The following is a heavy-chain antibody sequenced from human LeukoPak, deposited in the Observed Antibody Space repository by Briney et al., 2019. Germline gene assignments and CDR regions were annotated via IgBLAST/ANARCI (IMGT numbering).Heavy chain of an antibody. CDR1: GCTVSSNY. J-gene: IGHJ3*02. Sequence: GGSLRLSCAASGCTVSSNYMSWVRQAPGKGLEWVSVIYSGGSTYYADSVKGGFTISRDNSKNTLYLQMNSLRAEDTAVYYCALVDYFDAFDIWGQGTMVTVSS. CDR3: ALVDYFDAFDI. D-gene: IGHD2-2*01. V-gene: IGHV3-66*01. CDR2: IYSGGST.